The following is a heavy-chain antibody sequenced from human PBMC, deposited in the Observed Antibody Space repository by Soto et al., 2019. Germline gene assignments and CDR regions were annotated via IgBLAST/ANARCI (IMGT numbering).Heavy chain of an antibody. V-gene: IGHV4-34*01. Sequence: PSETLSLTCAVYGGSFSGYYWSWIRQPPGKGLEWIGEINHSGSTNYNPSLKSRVTISVDTSKNQFSLKLSSVTAADTAVYYCARGRTPPYYYYGSGSYFSFLDYWGQGTLVTVSS. CDR1: GGSFSGYY. J-gene: IGHJ4*02. CDR3: ARGRTPPYYYYGSGSYFSFLDY. D-gene: IGHD3-10*01. CDR2: INHSGST.